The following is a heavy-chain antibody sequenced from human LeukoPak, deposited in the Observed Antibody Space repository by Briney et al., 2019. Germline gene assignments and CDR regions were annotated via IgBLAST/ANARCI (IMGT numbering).Heavy chain of an antibody. D-gene: IGHD3-3*01. CDR1: GDIFTAYS. CDR2: INPTTGVT. V-gene: IGHV1-2*06. CDR3: ARENDFNYLFDY. J-gene: IGHJ4*02. Sequence: ASVKVSCKASGDIFTAYSMLWVRQAPGQGLEWMGRINPTTGVTTYAQRFQDRVTMTRDASVNTVYMELNRLTTADTAMYYCARENDFNYLFDYWGRGTLITVSS.